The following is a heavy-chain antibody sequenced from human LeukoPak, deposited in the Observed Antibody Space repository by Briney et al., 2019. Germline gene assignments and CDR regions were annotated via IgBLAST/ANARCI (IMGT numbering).Heavy chain of an antibody. D-gene: IGHD6-13*01. Sequence: GGSLRLSCAASGFTFSRYYMHWVRQAPGKGLVWVSRINSDGGSTTYADSVKGRFTISRDNAKNTLYLQMNSLKVEDTAAYYCTRVFVGDEYSSSGYWGQGTLVTVSS. CDR3: TRVFVGDEYSSSGY. CDR1: GFTFSRYY. J-gene: IGHJ4*02. V-gene: IGHV3-74*01. CDR2: INSDGGST.